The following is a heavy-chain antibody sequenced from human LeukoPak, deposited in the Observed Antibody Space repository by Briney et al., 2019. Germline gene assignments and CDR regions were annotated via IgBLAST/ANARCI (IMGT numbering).Heavy chain of an antibody. CDR2: FSSRGSAI. J-gene: IGHJ3*02. D-gene: IGHD6-13*01. CDR1: GFTFSEYY. V-gene: IGHV3-11*01. Sequence: GGSLRLSRAASGFTFSEYYTSCMRQAPGGGREGVSYFSSRGSAIYYADSVRGRFPISRESDKNSLYLQMNSLRAEDTAVYYCAREQQHDAFDIWGQGTMVTVSS. CDR3: AREQQHDAFDI.